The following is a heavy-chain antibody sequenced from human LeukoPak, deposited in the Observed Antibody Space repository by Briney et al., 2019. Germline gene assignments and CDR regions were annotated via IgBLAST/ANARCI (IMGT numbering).Heavy chain of an antibody. CDR2: ISYSGST. Sequence: PSETLSLTCTVSGGSINSSSFQWGWIRQPPGKGLEWIGSISYSGSTYYKPSLKSRVTVSIDTSQNQFSLKLSSVTAADTAVYFCARISIVIVPAYFDSWGQGTLVTVSS. V-gene: IGHV4-39*01. CDR3: ARISIVIVPAYFDS. J-gene: IGHJ4*02. CDR1: GGSINSSSFQ. D-gene: IGHD2-2*01.